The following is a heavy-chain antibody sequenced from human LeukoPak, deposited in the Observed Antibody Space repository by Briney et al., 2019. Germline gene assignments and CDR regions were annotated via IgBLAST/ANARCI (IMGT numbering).Heavy chain of an antibody. CDR3: ARGYCSGGSCYNDY. V-gene: IGHV1-2*02. CDR1: GYTFTCYY. J-gene: IGHJ4*02. CDR2: INPNSGGT. D-gene: IGHD2-15*01. Sequence: ASVKVSCKASGYTFTCYYMHWVRQAPGQGLEWMGWINPNSGGTDYAQRFQGRVTMTRDTSISTAYMELSRLRSDDTAVYYCARGYCSGGSCYNDYWGQGTLDTVSS.